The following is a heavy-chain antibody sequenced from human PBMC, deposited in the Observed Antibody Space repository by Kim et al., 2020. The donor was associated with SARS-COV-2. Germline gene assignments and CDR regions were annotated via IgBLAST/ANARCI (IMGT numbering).Heavy chain of an antibody. CDR1: GYSFSSYS. CDR2: ILNTGSTI. Sequence: GGSLRLSCAASGYSFSSYSMNWVRQAPGKGLEWVAYILNTGSTIYYADSVKGRVTISRDNAKNSVYLQMNSLIDEDTAVYYCARNERGLVIFDFWGQGIL. D-gene: IGHD6-19*01. V-gene: IGHV3-48*02. CDR3: ARNERGLVIFDF. J-gene: IGHJ4*02.